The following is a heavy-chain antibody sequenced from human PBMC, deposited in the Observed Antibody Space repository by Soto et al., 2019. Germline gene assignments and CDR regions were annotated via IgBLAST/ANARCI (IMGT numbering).Heavy chain of an antibody. CDR2: ISYDGSNK. CDR3: ARDHRPLGYCSGGSCYSYSYYGMDV. Sequence: QVQLVESGGGVVQPGRSLRLSCAASGFTFSSYAMHWVRQAPGKGLEWVAVISYDGSNKYYADSVKGRFTISRDNSKNTLYLQMNSLRAEDTAVYYCARDHRPLGYCSGGSCYSYSYYGMDVWGQGTTVTVSS. CDR1: GFTFSSYA. D-gene: IGHD2-15*01. V-gene: IGHV3-30-3*01. J-gene: IGHJ6*02.